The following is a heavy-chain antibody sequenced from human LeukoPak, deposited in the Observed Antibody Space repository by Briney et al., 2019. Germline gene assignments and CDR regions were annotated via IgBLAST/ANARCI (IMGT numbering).Heavy chain of an antibody. D-gene: IGHD2-2*01. CDR3: ARALGYCSSTSCLYDY. V-gene: IGHV1-18*04. CDR2: ISAYNGNT. J-gene: IGHJ4*02. Sequence: GASVKVSCKASGYTFTSYGISWVRQAPGQGLEWMGWISAYNGNTNYVQKLQGRVTMTTDTSTSTAYMELRSLRSDDTAVYYCARALGYCSSTSCLYDYWGQGTLVTVSS. CDR1: GYTFTSYG.